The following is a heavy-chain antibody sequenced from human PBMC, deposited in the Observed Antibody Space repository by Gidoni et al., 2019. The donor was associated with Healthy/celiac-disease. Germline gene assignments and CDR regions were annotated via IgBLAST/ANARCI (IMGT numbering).Heavy chain of an antibody. V-gene: IGHV3-33*01. CDR2: IWYDGSNK. D-gene: IGHD3-10*02. CDR1: GFTFSSYG. CDR3: ARDVQRGGDYGMDV. J-gene: IGHJ6*02. Sequence: QVQLVESGGGVVQPGRSLRLSCAASGFTFSSYGMHWVRQAPGKGLGWVAVIWYDGSNKYYADSVKGRFTISRDNSKNTLYLQMNSLRAEDTAVYYCARDVQRGGDYGMDVWGQGTTVTVSS.